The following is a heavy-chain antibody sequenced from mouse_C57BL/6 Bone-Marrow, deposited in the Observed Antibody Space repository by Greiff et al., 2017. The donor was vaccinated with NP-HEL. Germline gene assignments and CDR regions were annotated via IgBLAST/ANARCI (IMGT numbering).Heavy chain of an antibody. CDR2: IYPGDGDT. Sequence: LVESGAELVKPGASVKISCKASGYAFRSYWMNWVKERPGKGLEWIGQIYPGDGDTKYNGKFKGKATLTADKSSSTAYMQVSSRTSEDSAVYFCARGDYGRSRFGYAMDYWGQGTSVTVSS. CDR3: ARGDYGRSRFGYAMDY. D-gene: IGHD1-1*01. V-gene: IGHV1-80*01. J-gene: IGHJ4*01. CDR1: GYAFRSYW.